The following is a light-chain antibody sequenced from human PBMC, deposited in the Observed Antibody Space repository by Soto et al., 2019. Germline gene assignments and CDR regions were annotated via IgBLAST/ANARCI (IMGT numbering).Light chain of an antibody. V-gene: IGLV2-23*02. J-gene: IGLJ1*01. CDR3: YSYAGSYIYYV. Sequence: QSVLTRPAYGYGSPGESIAISCTGTSSDVGNYNLVSWYQQHPGKAPRLMIFEVNKRPSGVSDRFSGSKSGNTASLTISGLQADDEADYYCYSYAGSYIYYVFGAGTKVTVL. CDR2: EVN. CDR1: SSDVGNYNL.